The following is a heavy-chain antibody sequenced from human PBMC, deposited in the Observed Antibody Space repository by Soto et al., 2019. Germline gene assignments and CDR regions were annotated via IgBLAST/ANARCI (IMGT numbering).Heavy chain of an antibody. J-gene: IGHJ3*02. D-gene: IGHD2-2*01. CDR3: ARLYCSATSCYSVGAFDI. CDR1: GFTFSSYG. CDR2: MWFDGSDK. Sequence: GGSLRLSXAASGFTFSSYGMHWVRQAPGKGLEWVALMWFDGSDKYYTESVKGRFTISRDNSKSTLYLQMNSLRAEDTALYYCARLYCSATSCYSVGAFDIRGPGTMVTVSS. V-gene: IGHV3-33*01.